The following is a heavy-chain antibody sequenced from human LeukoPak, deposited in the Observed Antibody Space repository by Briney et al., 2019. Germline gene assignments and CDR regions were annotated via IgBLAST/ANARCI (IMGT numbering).Heavy chain of an antibody. CDR3: ARHWGGGETYGNWFDP. V-gene: IGHV4-39*01. D-gene: IGHD3-16*01. J-gene: IGHJ5*02. CDR2: IYYSGST. CDR1: GGSISSSSYY. Sequence: SETLSLTCTVSGGSISSSSYYWGWIRQPPGKGLEWIGSIYYSGSTYYNPSLKSRVTISVDTSKNQFSLKLSSVTVADTAVYYCARHWGGGETYGNWFDPWGQGTLVTVSS.